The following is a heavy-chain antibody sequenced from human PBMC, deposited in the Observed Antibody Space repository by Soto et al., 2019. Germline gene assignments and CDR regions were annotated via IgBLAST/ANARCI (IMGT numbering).Heavy chain of an antibody. CDR2: VYYTGGT. J-gene: IGHJ4*02. Sequence: PSHTPSLTCTLSGDSISTFYWGWMRQSPGKKLEWIGYVYYTGGTNYNPSLKSRVTISVDRSKNQFSLKLTSANAADTAVYYCARGRTVRNYADDSSEYLYFFDYWGQGTQVTVSS. D-gene: IGHD3-22*01. CDR3: ARGRTVRNYADDSSEYLYFFDY. CDR1: GDSISTFY. V-gene: IGHV4-59*07.